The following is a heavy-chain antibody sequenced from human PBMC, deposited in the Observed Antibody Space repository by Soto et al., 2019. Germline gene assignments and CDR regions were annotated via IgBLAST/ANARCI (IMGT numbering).Heavy chain of an antibody. CDR3: AKDAVPYNGKWDWFDS. CDR2: IGGGGADT. J-gene: IGHJ5*01. D-gene: IGHD1-26*01. CDR1: RFTFSDFA. V-gene: IGHV3-23*01. Sequence: GGSLRLSCAASRFTFSDFAMSWVRQAPGKGLEWASAIGGGGADTYYADSVKGRFTISRDNSKNTLYLQMNSLRDEDTAVYYCAKDAVPYNGKWDWFDSWGQGTRVTVSS.